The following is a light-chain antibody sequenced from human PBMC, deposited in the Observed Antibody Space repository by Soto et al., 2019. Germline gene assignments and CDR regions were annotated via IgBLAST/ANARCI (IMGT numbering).Light chain of an antibody. CDR1: QSLLHSNGYNY. Sequence: DLVMTQSPLSLPVTPGEPASISCRSSQSLLHSNGYNYLDWYLQKPGQSPQLLIYLGSNRASGVPISFSVTRSSSDLTLNISRVEAEDVGVYYCMQALQTPPDTFGQGTNLKIK. CDR3: MQALQTPPDT. V-gene: IGKV2-28*01. CDR2: LGS. J-gene: IGKJ2*01.